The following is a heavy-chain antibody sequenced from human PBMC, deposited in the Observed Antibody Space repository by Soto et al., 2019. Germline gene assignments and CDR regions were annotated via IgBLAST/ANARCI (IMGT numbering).Heavy chain of an antibody. D-gene: IGHD5-12*01. Sequence: GESLKISCKGSGYSFTTYWIGWVRQMPGKGLEWMGIIYPGDSDTRYSPSFEGQVTISADKSISTAYLQWSSLKAADTAMYYCARSYSGYDYYFDYWGQGTLVTSPQ. CDR3: ARSYSGYDYYFDY. CDR2: IYPGDSDT. V-gene: IGHV5-51*01. CDR1: GYSFTTYW. J-gene: IGHJ4*02.